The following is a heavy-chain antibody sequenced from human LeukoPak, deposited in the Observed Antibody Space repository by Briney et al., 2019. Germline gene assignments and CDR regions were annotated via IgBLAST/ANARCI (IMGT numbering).Heavy chain of an antibody. CDR3: ARGFRGRYSSSSYYYYYGMDV. CDR1: GFTFSSYA. D-gene: IGHD6-6*01. V-gene: IGHV3-64*02. J-gene: IGHJ6*02. CDR2: ISANGDST. Sequence: PGGSLRLSCAASGFTFSSYAIHWVRQAPGKGLEYVSAISANGDSTYYADSVKGRFAISRDNSKNTLYLQMGSLRAEDMAVYYCARGFRGRYSSSSYYYYYGMDVWGQGTTVTVSS.